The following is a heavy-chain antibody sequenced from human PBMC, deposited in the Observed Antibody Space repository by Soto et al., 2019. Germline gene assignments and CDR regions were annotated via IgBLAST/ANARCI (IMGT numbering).Heavy chain of an antibody. D-gene: IGHD3-9*01. J-gene: IGHJ6*02. CDR3: ARDQYDILTGYSRYYYYYGMDV. V-gene: IGHV1-18*01. Sequence: AAVKVSCKASGYTFTSYGISWVRQAPGQGLEWMGWISAYNGNTNYAQKLQGRVTMTTDTSTSTAYMELRSLRSDDTAVYYCARDQYDILTGYSRYYYYYGMDVWGQGTTVTVSS. CDR2: ISAYNGNT. CDR1: GYTFTSYG.